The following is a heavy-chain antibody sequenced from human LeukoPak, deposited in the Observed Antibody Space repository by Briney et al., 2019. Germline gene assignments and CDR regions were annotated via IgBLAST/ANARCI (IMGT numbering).Heavy chain of an antibody. D-gene: IGHD1-14*01. V-gene: IGHV1-69*04. CDR1: GGTFNNYA. Sequence: SVKVSCKASGGTFNNYAITWVRQAPGQGLEWMGRIIPIFDIVNYTQKFQGRVTITADTVTNTAYMELSSLRSEDTAVYFCARAPAGMDVWGQGTTVIVSS. J-gene: IGHJ6*02. CDR3: ARAPAGMDV. CDR2: IIPIFDIV.